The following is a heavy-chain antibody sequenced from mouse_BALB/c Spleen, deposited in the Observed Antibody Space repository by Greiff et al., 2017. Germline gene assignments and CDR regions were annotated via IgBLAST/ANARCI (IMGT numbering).Heavy chain of an antibody. CDR1: GYTFTSYW. Sequence: VQLKESGTVLARPGASVKMSCKASGYTFTSYWMHWVKQRPGQGLEWIGAIYPGNSDTSYNQKFKGKAKLTAVTSTSTAYMELSSLTNEDSAVYYCTRYGGYDGYPFAYWGQGTLVTVSA. CDR2: IYPGNSDT. CDR3: TRYGGYDGYPFAY. D-gene: IGHD2-3*01. V-gene: IGHV1-5*01. J-gene: IGHJ3*01.